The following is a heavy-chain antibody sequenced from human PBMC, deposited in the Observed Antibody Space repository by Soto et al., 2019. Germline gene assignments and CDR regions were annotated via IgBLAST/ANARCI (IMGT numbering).Heavy chain of an antibody. J-gene: IGHJ5*02. D-gene: IGHD6-19*01. CDR1: GGSFSGYY. CDR3: AREAIAVAGTRRVWLDP. Sequence: KPSETLSLTCAVYGGSFSGYYWSWIRQPPGKGLEWIGEINHSGSTNYNPSLKSRVTISVDTSKNQFSLKLSSVTAADTAVYYCAREAIAVAGTRRVWLDPWGKGTLVTVSS. V-gene: IGHV4-34*01. CDR2: INHSGST.